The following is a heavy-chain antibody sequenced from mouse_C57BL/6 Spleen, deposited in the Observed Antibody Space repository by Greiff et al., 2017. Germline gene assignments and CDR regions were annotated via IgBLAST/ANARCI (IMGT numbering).Heavy chain of an antibody. V-gene: IGHV1-64*01. CDR3: ATMVTTYFDY. CDR1: GYTFTSYW. CDR2: IHPNSGST. D-gene: IGHD2-2*01. J-gene: IGHJ2*01. Sequence: QVQLQQPGAELVKPGASVKLSCKASGYTFTSYWMHWVKQRPGQGLEWIGMIHPNSGSTNYNEKFKNKATLTVDKSSSTAYMQLSSLTSEDSAVYYCATMVTTYFDYWGQGTTLTVSS.